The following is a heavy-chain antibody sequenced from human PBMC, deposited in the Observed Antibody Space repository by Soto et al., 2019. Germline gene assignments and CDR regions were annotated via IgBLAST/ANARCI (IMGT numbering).Heavy chain of an antibody. D-gene: IGHD6-19*01. CDR1: GYTFTSYA. Sequence: QVQLVQSGAEVKKPGASVKVSCKASGYTFTSYAMHWVRQAPGQRLEWMGWINAGNGNTKYSQKFQGRVTITRDTSASTAYMELSSLRSEDTAVYYCARGHSSGWSNLLGYWGQGTLVTVSS. J-gene: IGHJ4*02. V-gene: IGHV1-3*01. CDR2: INAGNGNT. CDR3: ARGHSSGWSNLLGY.